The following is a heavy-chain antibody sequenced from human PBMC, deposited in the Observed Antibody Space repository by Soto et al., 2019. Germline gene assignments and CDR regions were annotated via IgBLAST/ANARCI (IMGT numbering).Heavy chain of an antibody. D-gene: IGHD7-27*01. J-gene: IGHJ4*02. Sequence: VGPHRHRYAAAGLKCINPWMSWVRQAPGKGLEWVADINPVESEKYYVDSVKGRFTVSRDNAKNSLYLQMNSLRVEDTALYYCARDPAWGSLDYWGLGTLVTVSS. CDR3: ARDPAWGSLDY. CDR2: INPVESEK. CDR1: GLKCINPW. V-gene: IGHV3-7*01.